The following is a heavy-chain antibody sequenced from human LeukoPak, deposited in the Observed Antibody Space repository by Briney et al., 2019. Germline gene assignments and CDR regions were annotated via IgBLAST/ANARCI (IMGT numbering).Heavy chain of an antibody. CDR3: ARRRGSGWFYFDY. D-gene: IGHD6-19*01. Sequence: SEKVSCKASGGTFSSYAISWVRQAPGQGLEWMGGIIPIFGTANYAQKFQGRVTITADKSTSTAYMELSSLRSEDTAVYYCARRRGSGWFYFDYWGQGTLVTVSS. CDR2: IIPIFGTA. V-gene: IGHV1-69*06. J-gene: IGHJ4*02. CDR1: GGTFSSYA.